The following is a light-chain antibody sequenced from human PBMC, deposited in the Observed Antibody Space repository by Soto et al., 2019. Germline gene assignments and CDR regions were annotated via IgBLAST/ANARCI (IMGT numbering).Light chain of an antibody. J-gene: IGKJ1*01. Sequence: EIVLTQSPGTLSLSPGERATLSCRASHIVRSNYLAWYQQKPGQAPRLLISGASSRATGIPDRFGGSGSGTDFTLTISRLEPEDFAVYYCQQYGSSPLTFGQGTKVEIK. CDR3: QQYGSSPLT. CDR2: GAS. CDR1: HIVRSNY. V-gene: IGKV3-20*01.